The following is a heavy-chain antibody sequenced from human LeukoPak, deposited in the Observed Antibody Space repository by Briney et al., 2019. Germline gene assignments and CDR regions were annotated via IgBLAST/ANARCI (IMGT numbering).Heavy chain of an antibody. Sequence: SETLSLTCAVYGGSFSGYYWSWIRQPPGKGLEWIGEINHSGSTNYNPSLKSRVTISVDTSKNQFSLKLSSVTAADTAVYYCARGVAMARDFDYWGQGTLVTVSS. V-gene: IGHV4-34*01. J-gene: IGHJ4*02. CDR1: GGSFSGYY. D-gene: IGHD5-18*01. CDR3: ARGVAMARDFDY. CDR2: INHSGST.